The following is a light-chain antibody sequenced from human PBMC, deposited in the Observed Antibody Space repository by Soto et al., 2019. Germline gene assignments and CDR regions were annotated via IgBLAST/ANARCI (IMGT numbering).Light chain of an antibody. CDR1: QSVSSN. V-gene: IGKV3-15*01. Sequence: EIVMTQSPATLSVSPGERATLSCRASQSVSSNLAGYQQKPGQAPRLLIYGASTRATGIPARFSGSGSGTEFTLTISSLQSEDFAVYYCQQYNNWPPCTVDQGTKVEIK. CDR3: QQYNNWPPCT. J-gene: IGKJ1*01. CDR2: GAS.